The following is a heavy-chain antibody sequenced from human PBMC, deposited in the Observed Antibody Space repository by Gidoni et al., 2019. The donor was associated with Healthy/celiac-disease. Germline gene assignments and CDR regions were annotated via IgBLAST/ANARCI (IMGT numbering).Heavy chain of an antibody. Sequence: QITLKESGPTLVKPTQTLTLTCTFSGFSLSTSGVGVGWIRQPPGKALEWLALIYWNDDKRYSPSLKSRLTITKDTSKNQVVLTMTNMDPVDTATYYCAHRGYYDSSGYWGRLFDYWGQGTLVTVSS. CDR1: GFSLSTSGVG. CDR2: IYWNDDK. V-gene: IGHV2-5*01. CDR3: AHRGYYDSSGYWGRLFDY. J-gene: IGHJ4*02. D-gene: IGHD3-22*01.